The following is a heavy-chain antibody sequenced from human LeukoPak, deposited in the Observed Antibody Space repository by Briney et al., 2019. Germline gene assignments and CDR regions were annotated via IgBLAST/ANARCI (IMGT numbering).Heavy chain of an antibody. D-gene: IGHD6-13*01. Sequence: GGSLRLSCAASGFTFSSYAIHWVRQAPGKGLEWVAVISYDGSTKYYADSVKGRFTISRDNSKNTLYLQMNSLRAEDTSVYYCARDVGSNWYERFDDWGQGTLVTVSS. V-gene: IGHV3-30-3*01. CDR1: GFTFSSYA. CDR2: ISYDGSTK. J-gene: IGHJ4*02. CDR3: ARDVGSNWYERFDD.